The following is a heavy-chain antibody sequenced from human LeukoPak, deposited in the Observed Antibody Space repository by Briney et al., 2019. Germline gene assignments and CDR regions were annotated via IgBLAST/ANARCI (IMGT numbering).Heavy chain of an antibody. D-gene: IGHD5-12*01. J-gene: IGHJ6*02. V-gene: IGHV5-51*01. CDR2: IYPSDSDT. CDR3: ARHEGGYIRGYYYGMDV. CDR1: GYSFTNYW. Sequence: GDSLKISCQASGYSFTNYWIGWVRQMPGKGPEWMGIIYPSDSDTRYSPSFQGQVSISADESINFVYLQWGSLKASDTAMYYCARHEGGYIRGYYYGMDVWGQGTTVTVSS.